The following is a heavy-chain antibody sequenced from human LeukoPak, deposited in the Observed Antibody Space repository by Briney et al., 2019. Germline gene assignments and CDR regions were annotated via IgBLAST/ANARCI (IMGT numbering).Heavy chain of an antibody. Sequence: ASVKVSCKASGYTFTSYFMHWVRQAPGQGLEWMGIINPSGGNTNYAQKFQGRVTMTRDTSTSTVYMELSSLRSEDTAVYYCAREQSGGNFDYWGQGTLVTLTS. CDR2: INPSGGNT. CDR3: AREQSGGNFDY. D-gene: IGHD1-26*01. CDR1: GYTFTSYF. V-gene: IGHV1-46*01. J-gene: IGHJ4*02.